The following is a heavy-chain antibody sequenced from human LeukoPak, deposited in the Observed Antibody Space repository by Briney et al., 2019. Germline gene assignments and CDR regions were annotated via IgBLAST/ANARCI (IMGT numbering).Heavy chain of an antibody. V-gene: IGHV4-61*05. Sequence: SETLPLTCTVSGGSISSSSYYWSWIRQPPGKGLEWIGYIYTSGSTNYNPSLKSRVTISVDTSKNQFSLKLSSVTAADTAVHYCARGSSLYYYYYMDVWGKGTTVTVSS. D-gene: IGHD6-13*01. CDR2: IYTSGST. J-gene: IGHJ6*03. CDR1: GGSISSSSYY. CDR3: ARGSSLYYYYYMDV.